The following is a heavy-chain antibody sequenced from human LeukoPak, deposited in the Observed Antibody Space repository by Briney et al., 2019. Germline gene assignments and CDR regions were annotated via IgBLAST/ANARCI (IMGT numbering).Heavy chain of an antibody. Sequence: PSQTLSLTCTVSGGSISSGDYYWSWIRQPPGEGLEWIGYIYYSGSTYYNPSLKSRVTISVDTSKNQFSLKLSSVTAADTAVYYCARVEYSSGWLDFDYWSQGTLVTVSS. CDR3: ARVEYSSGWLDFDY. V-gene: IGHV4-30-4*08. J-gene: IGHJ4*02. CDR2: IYYSGST. D-gene: IGHD6-19*01. CDR1: GGSISSGDYY.